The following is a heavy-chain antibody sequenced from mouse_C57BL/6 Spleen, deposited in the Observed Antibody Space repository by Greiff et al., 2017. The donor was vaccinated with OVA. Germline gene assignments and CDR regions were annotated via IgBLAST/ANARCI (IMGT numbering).Heavy chain of an antibody. D-gene: IGHD1-1*01. Sequence: EVQVVESGGGLVKPGGSLKLSCAASGFTFSSYTMSWVRQTPEKRLEWVATISGGGGNTYYPDSVKGRFTISRDNAKNTLYLQMSSLRSEDTALYYCASPYYYGSSHWYVDVWGTGTTVTVSS. J-gene: IGHJ1*03. V-gene: IGHV5-9*01. CDR2: ISGGGGNT. CDR1: GFTFSSYT. CDR3: ASPYYYGSSHWYVDV.